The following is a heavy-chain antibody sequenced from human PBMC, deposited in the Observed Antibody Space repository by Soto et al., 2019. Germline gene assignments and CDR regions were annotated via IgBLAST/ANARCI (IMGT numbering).Heavy chain of an antibody. CDR2: IIPILTTP. D-gene: IGHD2-8*02. CDR3: ATSVGIAPTGEDGMDV. J-gene: IGHJ6*02. CDR1: GGTFSIYG. Sequence: QVQLAQSGAEVKKTGSSVKVSCKASGGTFSIYGFSWVRQAPGQGPEWIGGIIPILTTPNYAQKFQGRVTIVADESTEVGLMELSSLKFEDTAVYYCATSVGIAPTGEDGMDVWGQGTSVTVSS. V-gene: IGHV1-69*01.